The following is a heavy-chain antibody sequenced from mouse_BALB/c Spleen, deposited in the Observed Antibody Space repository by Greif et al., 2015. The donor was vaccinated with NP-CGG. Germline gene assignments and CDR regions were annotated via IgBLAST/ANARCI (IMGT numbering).Heavy chain of an antibody. J-gene: IGHJ4*01. CDR3: ARFMITRAMDY. V-gene: IGHV1S56*01. CDR2: IYPGDGST. D-gene: IGHD2-4*01. CDR1: GYTFTSYY. Sequence: QVQLQQSGPELVKPGASVKMSCKASGYTFTSYYIHWVKQRPGQGLEWIGWIYPGDGSTKYNEKFKGKTTLTADKSSSTAYMLLSSLTSEDSAIYFCARFMITRAMDYWGQGTSVTVSS.